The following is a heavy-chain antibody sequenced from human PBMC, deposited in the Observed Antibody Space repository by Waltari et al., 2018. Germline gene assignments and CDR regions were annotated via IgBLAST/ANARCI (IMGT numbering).Heavy chain of an antibody. J-gene: IGHJ4*02. CDR1: GFTFSDYY. D-gene: IGHD3-22*01. Sequence: QVQLVESGGGLVKPGEPLRLSCAAPGFTFSDYYMNWIRQAPGKGLEWLTYSSGTGNTIYYADSVKGRFTVSRDNAKNSLYLQIDNLRADDTAVYYCARGWLSLPYWGLGTPVTVSS. CDR2: SSGTGNTI. V-gene: IGHV3-11*01. CDR3: ARGWLSLPY.